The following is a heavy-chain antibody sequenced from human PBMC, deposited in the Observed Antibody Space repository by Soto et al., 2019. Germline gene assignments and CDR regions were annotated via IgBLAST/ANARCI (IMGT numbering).Heavy chain of an antibody. D-gene: IGHD3-16*01. CDR2: IYWDDDR. J-gene: IGHJ3*02. Sequence: QITLKESGPTLVNPTQTLTLTCSFSGFSRSTSRVGVAWIRQHPGKALEWLAIIYWDDDRRYSPSLKTRLAITKDTSKNQVVLTMSNLDPGDTATYYCAHIMITWGGVSALDAFDIWGQGTMVTVSS. CDR3: AHIMITWGGVSALDAFDI. CDR1: GFSRSTSRVG. V-gene: IGHV2-5*02.